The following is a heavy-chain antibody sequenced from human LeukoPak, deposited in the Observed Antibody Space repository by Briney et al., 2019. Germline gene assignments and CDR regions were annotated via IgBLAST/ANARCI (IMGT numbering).Heavy chain of an antibody. CDR1: GFTFSTYA. CDR2: VSGSGGST. D-gene: IGHD3-22*01. J-gene: IGHJ4*02. V-gene: IGHV3-23*01. Sequence: GGSLRLSCAASGFTFSTYAMSWVRQAPGKGLEWVSAVSGSGGSTYYADSVKGRFTISRDNYKNTLYLQMNSLRAEDTAVYYWPKGPVSSGRPRGGFNYWGQGTLVTVSS. CDR3: PKGPVSSGRPRGGFNY.